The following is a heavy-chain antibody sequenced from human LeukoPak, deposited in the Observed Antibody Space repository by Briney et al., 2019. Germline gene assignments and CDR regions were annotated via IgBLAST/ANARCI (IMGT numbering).Heavy chain of an antibody. CDR2: IYYTGST. V-gene: IGHV4-59*01. Sequence: PSETLSLTCTVSGGPISTYYWSWIRQPPGKGLEWIGYIYYTGSTSYNPSLKSRVTMSLDASKNQFSLELNSVTPADTAVYYCARGGNYWPQWWFDPWGRGTLVSVSS. J-gene: IGHJ5*02. CDR3: ARGGNYWPQWWFDP. D-gene: IGHD1-26*01. CDR1: GGPISTYY.